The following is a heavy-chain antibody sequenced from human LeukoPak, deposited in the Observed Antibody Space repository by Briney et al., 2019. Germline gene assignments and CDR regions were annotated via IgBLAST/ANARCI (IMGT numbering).Heavy chain of an antibody. Sequence: GGSLRLSCAASGFTFSSYAMSWVRQAPGKGLEWVSAISGSGGSTYYTDSVKGRFTISRDNSKNTLYLQMNSLRAEDTAVYYCARDSSPYYYDSSGDDAFDIWGQGTMVTVSS. J-gene: IGHJ3*02. CDR2: ISGSGGST. V-gene: IGHV3-23*01. CDR3: ARDSSPYYYDSSGDDAFDI. CDR1: GFTFSSYA. D-gene: IGHD3-22*01.